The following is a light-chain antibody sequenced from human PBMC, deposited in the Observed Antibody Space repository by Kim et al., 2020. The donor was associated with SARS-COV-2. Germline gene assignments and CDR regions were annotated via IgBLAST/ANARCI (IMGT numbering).Light chain of an antibody. CDR2: QVT. Sequence: GPPYTISCTGTTNNVGDYNHVSWYQQHPGKAPKLMIYQVTKRPSGVPDRFSGSKSGNTASLTVSGLQAEDEGDYYCSSYAGKKNVLFGGGTQLTVL. V-gene: IGLV2-8*01. CDR3: SSYAGKKNVL. J-gene: IGLJ2*01. CDR1: TNNVGDYNH.